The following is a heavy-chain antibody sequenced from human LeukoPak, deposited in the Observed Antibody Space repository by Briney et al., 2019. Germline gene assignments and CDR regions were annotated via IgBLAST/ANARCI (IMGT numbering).Heavy chain of an antibody. V-gene: IGHV4-59*01. J-gene: IGHJ3*02. Sequence: SETLSLTCTVSGGSISSYYWSWIRQPPGKGLERIGYIYYSGSTNYNPSLKSRVTISVDTSKNQFSLKLSTVTAADTAVYYCARPGSSGWYVGAFDIWGQGTMVTVSS. CDR1: GGSISSYY. CDR2: IYYSGST. CDR3: ARPGSSGWYVGAFDI. D-gene: IGHD6-19*01.